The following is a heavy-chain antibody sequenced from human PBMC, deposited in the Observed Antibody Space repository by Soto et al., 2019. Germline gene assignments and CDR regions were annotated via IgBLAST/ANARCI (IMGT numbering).Heavy chain of an antibody. CDR3: AKTRLYDNNDYHRDGFDV. Sequence: EVKLLGSGGGLVQPGESLRLSCAASGFRFWTYSMSWVRQAPGKGLEWVSGISGDGSATSYADSLKGRFTVSRDNSKDTLFLQMNTLRVEDTAVYYCAKTRLYDNNDYHRDGFDVWGPGTAVTVS. V-gene: IGHV3-23*01. CDR2: ISGDGSAT. CDR1: GFRFWTYS. J-gene: IGHJ3*01. D-gene: IGHD5-12*01.